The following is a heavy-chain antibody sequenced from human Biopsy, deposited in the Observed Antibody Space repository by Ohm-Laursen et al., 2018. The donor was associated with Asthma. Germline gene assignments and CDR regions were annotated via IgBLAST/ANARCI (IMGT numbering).Heavy chain of an antibody. D-gene: IGHD2-2*01. CDR2: INSVFGTT. J-gene: IGHJ4*02. CDR3: ARKAGSCISRTCYSLDF. V-gene: IGHV1-69*13. Sequence: VKISCKSLGGTFNTYVIGWVRRAPGQGLEWMGGINSVFGTTTYPQKFQDRVMITADDSTSTVYMELSSLRSEDTAVYYCARKAGSCISRTCYSLDFWGQGTLVTVSS. CDR1: GGTFNTYV.